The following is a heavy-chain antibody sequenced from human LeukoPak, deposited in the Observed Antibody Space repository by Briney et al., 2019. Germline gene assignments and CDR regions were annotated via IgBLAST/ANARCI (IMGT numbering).Heavy chain of an antibody. V-gene: IGHV3-21*01. J-gene: IGHJ4*02. D-gene: IGHD3-22*01. Sequence: SGGSLRLSCAASGFTFSSYSMNWVRQAPGKGLEWVSSISSSSSYIYYADSVKGRFTISRDNAKNSLYLQMNSLRAEDTAEYYCARDINYYDSSWGQGTLVTVSS. CDR1: GFTFSSYS. CDR2: ISSSSSYI. CDR3: ARDINYYDSS.